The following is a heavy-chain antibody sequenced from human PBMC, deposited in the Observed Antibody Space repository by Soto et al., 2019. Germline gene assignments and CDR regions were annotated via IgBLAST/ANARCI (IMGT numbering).Heavy chain of an antibody. CDR2: LNPKSGNT. D-gene: IGHD6-19*01. CDR3: ARAVAVAADFDY. V-gene: IGHV1-8*03. Sequence: ASVKVSCKASGYSFTKFDINWVRQAPGQGLEWMGWLNPKSGNTGYAQKFQGRVTITRDTSASTAYMELSSLRSEDTAVYYCARAVAVAADFDYWGQGTLVTVSS. CDR1: GYSFTKFD. J-gene: IGHJ4*02.